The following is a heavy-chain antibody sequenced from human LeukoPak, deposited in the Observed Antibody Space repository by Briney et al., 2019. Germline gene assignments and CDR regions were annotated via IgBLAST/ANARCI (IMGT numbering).Heavy chain of an antibody. CDR1: GFTYSSYA. CDR3: AKYNWNYRDAFDI. J-gene: IGHJ3*02. CDR2: ISGSGGST. V-gene: IGHV3-23*01. Sequence: GGSLRLSCAASGFTYSSYAMSWIRQAPGKGLEWVSAISGSGGSTYYADSVKGRFTISRDNSKNTLYLQMNSLRAEHTAVYYCAKYNWNYRDAFDIWGQGTMVTVSS. D-gene: IGHD1-7*01.